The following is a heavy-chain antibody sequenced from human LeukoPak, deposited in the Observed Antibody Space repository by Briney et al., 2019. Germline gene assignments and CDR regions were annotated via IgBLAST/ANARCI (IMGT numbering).Heavy chain of an antibody. J-gene: IGHJ4*02. CDR2: ISDTGGST. Sequence: GGSLTLSCAASAFTFDSLGMSWVRQAPGKGLEWVSAISDTGGSTFYADSVKGQFTISRDNSKNTLYLQMNSLRAEDTAIYYCAKGRIQSYMAPEYWGQGTLVTVSS. V-gene: IGHV3-23*01. D-gene: IGHD4-11*01. CDR1: AFTFDSLG. CDR3: AKGRIQSYMAPEY.